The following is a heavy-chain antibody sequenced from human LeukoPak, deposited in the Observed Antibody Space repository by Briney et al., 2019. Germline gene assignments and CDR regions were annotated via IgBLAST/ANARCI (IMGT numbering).Heavy chain of an antibody. D-gene: IGHD4-17*01. Sequence: SETLSLTCTVSGGSIRSYYWSWIRQPPGKGLEWIGYIYYSGSTNYNPSLKSRVTISIDTSKSQFSLTLSSVSAADTAIYYCARTTVTVSHFDYWGQGTLVTVSS. J-gene: IGHJ4*02. CDR1: GGSIRSYY. CDR2: IYYSGST. V-gene: IGHV4-59*08. CDR3: ARTTVTVSHFDY.